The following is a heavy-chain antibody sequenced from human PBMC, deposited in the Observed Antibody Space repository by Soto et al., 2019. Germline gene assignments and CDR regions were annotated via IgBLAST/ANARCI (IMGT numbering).Heavy chain of an antibody. J-gene: IGHJ4*02. CDR1: GYTFTSYG. V-gene: IGHV1-18*01. CDR3: ATRSPVFDF. Sequence: VASVKVSCKTSGYTFTSYGVAWVRQAPGQGLEWMGWISTSKGETTYAQKFQGRVTMTTDTSTSTAYMELRSLTSDDTAVYYCATRSPVFDFWGQGTLVTVSS. CDR2: ISTSKGET.